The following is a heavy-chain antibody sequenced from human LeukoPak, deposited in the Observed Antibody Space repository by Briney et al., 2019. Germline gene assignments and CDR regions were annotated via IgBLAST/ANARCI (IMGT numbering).Heavy chain of an antibody. CDR1: GGTITNYY. CDR2: IYYSGST. Sequence: SETLSLTCTVAGGTITNYYWSWIRQPPGKGLEWIGYIYYSGSTKYKSSLKSRVTISVDTSKNQFSLKLSSVTAADTAVYYCARGKEVITMLRGLKPGYYFDYWGQGTLVTVSS. V-gene: IGHV4-59*01. D-gene: IGHD3-10*01. CDR3: ARGKEVITMLRGLKPGYYFDY. J-gene: IGHJ4*02.